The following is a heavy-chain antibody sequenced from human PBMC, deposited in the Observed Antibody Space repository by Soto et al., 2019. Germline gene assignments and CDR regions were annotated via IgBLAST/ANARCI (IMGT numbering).Heavy chain of an antibody. CDR2: IWYDGSNT. J-gene: IGHJ4*02. V-gene: IGHV3-33*01. CDR3: ARDGTVTTGIDY. D-gene: IGHD4-17*01. Sequence: QVQLVESGGGVVQPGRSLRLSCAASGFTFSSYGMHWVRQAPGKGLEWVAVIWYDGSNTYYADSVKGRFTISRDNSKNTLYLQMNSLRAEDTAVYYCARDGTVTTGIDYWGQGTLVTVSS. CDR1: GFTFSSYG.